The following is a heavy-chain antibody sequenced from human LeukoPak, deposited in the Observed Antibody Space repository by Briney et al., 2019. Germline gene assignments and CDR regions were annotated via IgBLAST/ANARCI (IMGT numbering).Heavy chain of an antibody. Sequence: ASVKVSCKASGYTFTSYGISWVRQAPGQGLEWMGWICAYNGNTNYAQKLQGRVTMTTDTSTSTAYMELRSLRSDDTAVYYCALVDDFWSGYHFVYWGQGTLVTVSS. V-gene: IGHV1-18*01. D-gene: IGHD3-3*01. CDR3: ALVDDFWSGYHFVY. CDR1: GYTFTSYG. CDR2: ICAYNGNT. J-gene: IGHJ4*02.